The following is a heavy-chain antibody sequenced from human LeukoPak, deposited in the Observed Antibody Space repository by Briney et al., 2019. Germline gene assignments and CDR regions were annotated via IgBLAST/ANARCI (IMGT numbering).Heavy chain of an antibody. J-gene: IGHJ4*02. CDR2: IKADGSEK. V-gene: IGHV3-7*05. CDR1: GFSFSGPW. D-gene: IGHD1-26*01. CDR3: AYRNNFEY. Sequence: GGSLRLSCAASGFSFSGPWMNWVRQPPGKGLEWVANIKADGSEKYYVDSVKGRFTISRDDAKRTVDLQMDNLRAEDTAIYYCAYRNNFEYWGQGALVTVSS.